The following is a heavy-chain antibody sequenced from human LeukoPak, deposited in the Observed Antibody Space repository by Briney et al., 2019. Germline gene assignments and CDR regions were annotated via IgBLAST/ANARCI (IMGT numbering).Heavy chain of an antibody. D-gene: IGHD2-15*01. CDR2: ISGRAGSP. CDR3: ARDVVVVAATLSNYYYYGMDV. Sequence: GGSLRLSCAASGYTFSNYAMSWVRQAPGKGLEWVSAISGRAGSPYYADSVKGRFTISRGNSKNTLYLQMNSLRAEDTAVYYCARDVVVVAATLSNYYYYGMDVWGQGTTVTVSS. CDR1: GYTFSNYA. V-gene: IGHV3-23*01. J-gene: IGHJ6*02.